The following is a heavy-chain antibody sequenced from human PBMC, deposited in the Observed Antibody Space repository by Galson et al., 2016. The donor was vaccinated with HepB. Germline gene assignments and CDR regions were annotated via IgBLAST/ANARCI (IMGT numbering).Heavy chain of an antibody. J-gene: IGHJ4*02. Sequence: SLRLSCAASGFTFSDYAMHWVRQAPGKGLEWVAVVASDGSLQYYGDSVKGRFTISRDKSKNTLSPQMNSLRTEDTALYYCARESLPRGAGGLDYWGQGALVTVSS. CDR1: GFTFSDYA. V-gene: IGHV3-30*04. CDR3: ARESLPRGAGGLDY. D-gene: IGHD1-26*01. CDR2: VASDGSLQ.